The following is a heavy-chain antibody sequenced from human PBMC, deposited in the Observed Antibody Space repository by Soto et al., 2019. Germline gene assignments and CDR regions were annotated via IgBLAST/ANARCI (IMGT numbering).Heavy chain of an antibody. CDR2: ISSSSSTI. Sequence: GGSLRLSCASSGFTFSSYSMNWVRQAPGKGLEWVSYISSSSSTIYYADSVKGRFTIARDNAKNSLYLQMNSLRDEDTAVYYWARDQYYYDSRGMDGWGQGTTVTDSS. CDR3: ARDQYYYDSRGMDG. V-gene: IGHV3-48*02. CDR1: GFTFSSYS. D-gene: IGHD3-22*01. J-gene: IGHJ6*02.